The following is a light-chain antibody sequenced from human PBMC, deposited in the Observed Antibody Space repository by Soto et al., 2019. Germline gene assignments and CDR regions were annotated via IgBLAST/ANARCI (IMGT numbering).Light chain of an antibody. CDR1: SSDVGGYNY. CDR2: EVT. CDR3: SSYAASNNFYFV. V-gene: IGLV2-8*01. J-gene: IGLJ3*02. Sequence: QSVLTQPPSASGSPGQSVTISCTGTSSDVGGYNYVSWYQQYPGRAPKLMIYEVTKRPSGVPDRFSGSKSGNTASLTVSGLQAEDEADYDCSSYAASNNFYFVFGGGTKVTVL.